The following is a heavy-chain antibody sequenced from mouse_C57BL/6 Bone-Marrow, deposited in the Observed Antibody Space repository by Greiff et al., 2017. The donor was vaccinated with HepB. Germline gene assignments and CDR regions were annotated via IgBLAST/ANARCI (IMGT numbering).Heavy chain of an antibody. J-gene: IGHJ4*01. D-gene: IGHD1-1*01. CDR2: IDPENGDT. CDR3: TIYYYGSSPHYYAMDY. Sequence: DVKLQESGAELVRPGASVKLSCTASGFNIKDDYMHWVKQRPEQGLEWIGWIDPENGDTEYASKFQGKATITADTSSNTAYLQLSSLTSEDTAVYYCTIYYYGSSPHYYAMDYWGQGTSVTVSS. CDR1: GFNIKDDY. V-gene: IGHV14-4*01.